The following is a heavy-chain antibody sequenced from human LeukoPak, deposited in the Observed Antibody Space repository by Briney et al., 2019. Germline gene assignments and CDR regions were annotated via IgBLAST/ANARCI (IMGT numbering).Heavy chain of an antibody. J-gene: IGHJ4*02. CDR3: ARDWYSNHRDY. Sequence: GGSLRLSCAASGFTFSSYSMNWVRQAPGKGLEWVSSISSSSSYIYYADSVKGRFTISRDNAKNSLFLQMNSLRAEDTAVYYCARDWYSNHRDYWGQGTLVTVSS. CDR2: ISSSSSYI. CDR1: GFTFSSYS. D-gene: IGHD6-13*01. V-gene: IGHV3-21*01.